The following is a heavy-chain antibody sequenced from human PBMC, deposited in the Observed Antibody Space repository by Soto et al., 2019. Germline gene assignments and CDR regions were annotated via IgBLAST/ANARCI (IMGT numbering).Heavy chain of an antibody. V-gene: IGHV4-39*01. J-gene: IGHJ4*02. D-gene: IGHD3-22*01. CDR2: IYYSGST. CDR1: GGSISSSSYY. CDR3: ARVYYYDSSGYYGYYFDY. Sequence: LVNPTETLTLTCTVSGGSISSSSYYWGWIRQPPGKGLEWIGSIYYSGSTYYNPSLKSRVTISVDTSKNQFSLKLSSVTAADTAVYYCARVYYYDSSGYYGYYFDYWGQGTMVTVYS.